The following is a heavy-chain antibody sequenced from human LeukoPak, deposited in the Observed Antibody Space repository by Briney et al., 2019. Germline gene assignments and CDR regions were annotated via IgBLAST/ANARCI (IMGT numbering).Heavy chain of an antibody. J-gene: IGHJ3*02. V-gene: IGHV1-46*01. CDR2: INPSGGST. Sequence: ASVKVSCKASGYTFTGYYIHWVRQAPGQGLEWMGVINPSGGSTSYAQIFQGRVTMTRDRSTNTLYMELSSLRSEDTAVYYCARVESWEHSGSSQDAFDIWGQGTMVTVSS. CDR1: GYTFTGYY. D-gene: IGHD1-26*01. CDR3: ARVESWEHSGSSQDAFDI.